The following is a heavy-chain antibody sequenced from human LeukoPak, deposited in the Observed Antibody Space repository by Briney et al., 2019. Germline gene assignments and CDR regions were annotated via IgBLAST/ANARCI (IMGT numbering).Heavy chain of an antibody. CDR3: ARGARQLVFNWFDP. CDR1: GFTFSSYW. V-gene: IGHV3-20*04. Sequence: PGGSLRLSCAASGFTFSSYWMHWVRQAPGKGLVWVSGINWNGGSTGYADSVKGRFTISRDNAKNSLYLQMNSLRAEDTALYYCARGARQLVFNWFDPWGQGTLVTVSS. J-gene: IGHJ5*02. CDR2: INWNGGST. D-gene: IGHD6-13*01.